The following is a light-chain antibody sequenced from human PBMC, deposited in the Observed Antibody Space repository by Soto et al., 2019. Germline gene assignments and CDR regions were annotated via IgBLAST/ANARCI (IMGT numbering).Light chain of an antibody. V-gene: IGLV2-11*01. CDR3: CSYAGSYTFYV. CDR1: SSDVGGYHY. J-gene: IGLJ1*01. Sequence: QSALTQPRSVSGSPGQSVTISCTGTSSDVGGYHYVSWYQQHPGQAPKVMIYDVSKRPSGVPDRFSGSKSGNTASLTISGLQAEDEADYYCCSYAGSYTFYVFGTGTKVTVL. CDR2: DVS.